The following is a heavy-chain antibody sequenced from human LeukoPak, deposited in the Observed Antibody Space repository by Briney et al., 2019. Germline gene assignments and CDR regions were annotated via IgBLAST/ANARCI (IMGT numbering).Heavy chain of an antibody. J-gene: IGHJ4*02. CDR3: AREGLAVAGFDY. Sequence: GGSLRLSCAASGFTFSNYGMHWVRQAPGKGLEWVAVISYDGSNKYYADSVKGRFTISRDNSKNTLYLQMNSLRAEDTAVYYCAREGLAVAGFDYWGQGTLVTVSS. CDR2: ISYDGSNK. D-gene: IGHD6-19*01. V-gene: IGHV3-30*03. CDR1: GFTFSNYG.